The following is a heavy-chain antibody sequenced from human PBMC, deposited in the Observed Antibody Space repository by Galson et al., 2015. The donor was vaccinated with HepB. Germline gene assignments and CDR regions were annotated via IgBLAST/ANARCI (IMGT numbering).Heavy chain of an antibody. V-gene: IGHV1-2*02. D-gene: IGHD3-9*01. J-gene: IGHJ4*02. Sequence: SVKVSCKAPGYTFTDYYIHWVRQAPGQGLEYMGWINPNSGGTYYAPNLRGRVTVTRDTSISTAYMELSSLTSDDTAVYYCARDLTGTDVYWGLGTLVTVSS. CDR2: INPNSGGT. CDR3: ARDLTGTDVY. CDR1: GYTFTDYY.